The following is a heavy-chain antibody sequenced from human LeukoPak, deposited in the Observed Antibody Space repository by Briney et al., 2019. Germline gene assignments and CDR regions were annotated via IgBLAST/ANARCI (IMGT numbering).Heavy chain of an antibody. D-gene: IGHD3-10*01. J-gene: IGHJ4*02. CDR2: INPNSGGT. CDR3: ARAGASGSQTFDY. Sequence: PGASVKVSCRASGYTFTGYYMHWVRQAPGQGLEWMGWINPNSGGTNYAQKFQGRVTMTRDTSISTAYMELSRLRSDDTAVYYCARAGASGSQTFDYWGPGTLVTVSS. V-gene: IGHV1-2*02. CDR1: GYTFTGYY.